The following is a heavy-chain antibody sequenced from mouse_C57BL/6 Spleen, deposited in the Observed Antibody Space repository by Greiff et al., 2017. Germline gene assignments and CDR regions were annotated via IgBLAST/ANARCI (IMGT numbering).Heavy chain of an antibody. D-gene: IGHD2-3*01. CDR2: ISSGSSTI. V-gene: IGHV5-17*01. J-gene: IGHJ4*01. CDR1: GFTFSDYG. Sequence: EVKLVESGGGLVKPGGSLQLSCAASGFTFSDYGMHWVRQAPEKGLEWVAYISSGSSTIYYADTVKGRFTISSDNAKNTLFLQMTSLRSEDTAMYYGARAYLYDGYYERAMDYWGQGTSVTVSS. CDR3: ARAYLYDGYYERAMDY.